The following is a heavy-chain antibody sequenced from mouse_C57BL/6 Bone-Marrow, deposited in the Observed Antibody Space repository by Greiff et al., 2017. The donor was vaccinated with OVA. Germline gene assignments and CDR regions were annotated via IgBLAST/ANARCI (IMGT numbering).Heavy chain of an antibody. D-gene: IGHD1-1*01. V-gene: IGHV5-4*01. CDR1: GFTFSSYA. CDR3: ARDQGYYHGNYFDY. CDR2: ISDGGSYT. J-gene: IGHJ2*01. Sequence: EVQLVESGGGLVKPGGSLKLSCAASGFTFSSYAMSWVRQTPEKRLEWVATISDGGSYTYYPDNVKGRFPISRDNAKNNLYLQMSHLKSEDTARYYCARDQGYYHGNYFDYWGKGTTLTVSS.